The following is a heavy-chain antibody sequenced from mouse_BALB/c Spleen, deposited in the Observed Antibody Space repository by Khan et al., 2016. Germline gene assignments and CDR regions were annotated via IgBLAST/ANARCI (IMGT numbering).Heavy chain of an antibody. Sequence: EVELVESGGGLVKPGGSLKLSCAASGFTFSSYAMSWVRQTPEKRLEWVASISSAGNTYYPDSVKGRFTISRANARNILNLQMSSLRSEDTAMYYGAREDYGNCGDYCDYWGQGTTLTVSS. V-gene: IGHV5-6-5*01. CDR1: GFTFSSYA. J-gene: IGHJ2*01. CDR2: ISSAGNT. D-gene: IGHD2-1*01. CDR3: AREDYGNCGDYCDY.